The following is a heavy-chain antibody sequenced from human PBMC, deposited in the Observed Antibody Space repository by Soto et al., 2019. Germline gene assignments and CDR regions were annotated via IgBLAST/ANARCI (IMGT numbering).Heavy chain of an antibody. Sequence: PSETLSLTCAVYGGSFSGYYWSWIRQPPGKGLEWIGEINHSGSTNYNPSLKSRVTISVDTSKNQFSLKLSSVTAADTAVYYCARARRGYSGYDFGYWGQGTLVTV. CDR1: GGSFSGYY. D-gene: IGHD5-12*01. J-gene: IGHJ4*02. CDR2: INHSGST. V-gene: IGHV4-34*01. CDR3: ARARRGYSGYDFGY.